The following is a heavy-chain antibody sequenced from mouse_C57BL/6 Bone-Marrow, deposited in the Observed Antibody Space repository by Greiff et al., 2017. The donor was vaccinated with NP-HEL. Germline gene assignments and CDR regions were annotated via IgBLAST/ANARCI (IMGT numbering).Heavy chain of an antibody. CDR3: ARWGHYYGRGYYFDY. CDR1: GYTFTSYW. V-gene: IGHV1-64*01. CDR2: IHPNSGST. J-gene: IGHJ2*01. Sequence: VQLQQPGAELVKPGASVKLSCKASGYTFTSYWMHWVKQRPGQGLEWIGMIHPNSGSTNYNEKFKSKATLTVDKSSSTAYMQLSSLTSEDSAVYYCARWGHYYGRGYYFDYWGQGTTLTVSS. D-gene: IGHD1-2*01.